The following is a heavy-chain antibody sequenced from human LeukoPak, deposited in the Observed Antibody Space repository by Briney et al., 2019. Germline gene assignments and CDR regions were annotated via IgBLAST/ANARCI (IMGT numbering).Heavy chain of an antibody. D-gene: IGHD3-10*01. CDR2: ISAYNGNT. CDR1: GYTFTSYG. Sequence: GASVKVSCKASGYTFTSYGISWVRQAPGQGLEWMGWISAYNGNTNYAQKLQGRVTMTTDTSTSTAYMELRSLRSDDTAVYYCAREMPLGFGELLHDAFDIWGQGTMVTVSS. V-gene: IGHV1-18*01. CDR3: AREMPLGFGELLHDAFDI. J-gene: IGHJ3*02.